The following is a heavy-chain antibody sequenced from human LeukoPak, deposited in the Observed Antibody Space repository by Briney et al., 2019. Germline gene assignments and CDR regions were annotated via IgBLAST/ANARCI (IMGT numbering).Heavy chain of an antibody. CDR2: ISYDGSDK. CDR1: GFTFTTFA. CDR3: ARPHGGTHGTFHF. J-gene: IGHJ3*01. D-gene: IGHD1-26*01. Sequence: GRSLRLSCAASGFTFTTFAMHWVRQAPGKGPEWVARISYDGSDKYYADNVKGRFTISRDDPKNTVFLQMNSLRLEDTATYYCARPHGGTHGTFHFWGQGTVVTVSS. V-gene: IGHV3-30*01.